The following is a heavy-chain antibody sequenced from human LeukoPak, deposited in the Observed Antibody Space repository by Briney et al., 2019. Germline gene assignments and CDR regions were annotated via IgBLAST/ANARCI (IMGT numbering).Heavy chain of an antibody. J-gene: IGHJ4*02. V-gene: IGHV3-30*04. CDR1: GFTFSSYA. CDR2: MSYDGSNK. Sequence: PGGSLRLSCAASGFTFSSYAMHWVRQAPGKGLEWVAVMSYDGSNKYYADSVKGRFTISGDNSKNTLYLQMNSLRAEDTAVYYCARDQKSYWGQGTLVTVSS. CDR3: ARDQKSY.